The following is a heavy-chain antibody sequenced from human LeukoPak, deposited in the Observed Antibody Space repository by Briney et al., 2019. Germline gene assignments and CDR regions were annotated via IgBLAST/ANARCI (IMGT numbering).Heavy chain of an antibody. CDR2: IHPNSGGT. CDR3: GRKSAARKTSEFDY. J-gene: IGHJ4*02. D-gene: IGHD6-6*01. Sequence: ASVKVSCKASGYTFTDYYMNWVRQAPGQGLEWMGWIHPNSGGTNYAQKFQGRVTMTRDTSINTAHMELSRLTSDDTAVYYCGRKSAARKTSEFDYWGQGTLVTVSS. CDR1: GYTFTDYY. V-gene: IGHV1-2*02.